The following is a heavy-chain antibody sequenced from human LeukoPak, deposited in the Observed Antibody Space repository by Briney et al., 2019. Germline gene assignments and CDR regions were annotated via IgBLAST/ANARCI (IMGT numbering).Heavy chain of an antibody. CDR2: IIPIFGTA. CDR1: GGTFSSYA. D-gene: IGHD2-8*01. CDR3: AGTGPEYCTDGVCFDY. Sequence: GSSVKVSCKASGGTFSSYAISWVRQAPGQGLEWMGGIIPIFGTANYAQKFQGRVTITTDESTSTAYMELSSLRSEDTAVYYCAGTGPEYCTDGVCFDYWGQGTLVTVSS. J-gene: IGHJ4*02. V-gene: IGHV1-69*05.